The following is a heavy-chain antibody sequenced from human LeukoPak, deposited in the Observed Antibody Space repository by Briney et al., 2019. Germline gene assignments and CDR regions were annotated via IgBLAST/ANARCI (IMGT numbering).Heavy chain of an antibody. CDR3: AKGGGSIAARQYDY. D-gene: IGHD6-6*01. CDR2: TSYDGSNR. Sequence: GRSLRLSCAASGFTFSSYGMHWVRQAPGKGLEWVAVTSYDGSNRYYSDSVKGRFTISRDNSKNTLYLQMNSLRAEDTAVYYCAKGGGSIAARQYDYWGQGTLVTVSS. CDR1: GFTFSSYG. V-gene: IGHV3-30*18. J-gene: IGHJ4*02.